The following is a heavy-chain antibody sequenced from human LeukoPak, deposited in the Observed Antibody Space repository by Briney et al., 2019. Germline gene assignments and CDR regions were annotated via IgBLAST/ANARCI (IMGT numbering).Heavy chain of an antibody. V-gene: IGHV3-30-3*01. CDR1: GFTFSSYA. CDR3: ASAQDDLDDYGDYHHDAFDI. CDR2: ISYDGSNK. D-gene: IGHD4-17*01. Sequence: GGSLRLSCAASGFTFSSYAMHWVRQAPGKGLEWVAVISYDGSNKYYADSVKGRFTISRDNSKNTLYLQMNSLRAEDTAVYYCASAQDDLDDYGDYHHDAFDIWGQGTMVTVSS. J-gene: IGHJ3*02.